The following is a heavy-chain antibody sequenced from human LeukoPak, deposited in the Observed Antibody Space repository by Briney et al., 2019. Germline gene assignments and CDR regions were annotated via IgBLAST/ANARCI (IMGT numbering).Heavy chain of an antibody. V-gene: IGHV4-39*07. J-gene: IGHJ6*02. D-gene: IGHD2-2*01. CDR2: IYSGGSS. Sequence: SETLSLTCTVSGGSISSSSYYWGWIRQPPGKGLEWIGSIYSGGSSYYNPSLKSRVSISVDTSNNQFSLKVNSVTAADTAVYYCARDAGHQLSRKNYYAMDVWGQGTTVTVSS. CDR3: ARDAGHQLSRKNYYAMDV. CDR1: GGSISSSSYY.